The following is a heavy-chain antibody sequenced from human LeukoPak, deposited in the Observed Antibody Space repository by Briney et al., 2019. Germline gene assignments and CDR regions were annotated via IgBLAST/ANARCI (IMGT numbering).Heavy chain of an antibody. CDR2: ISFDGSNK. D-gene: IGHD1-26*01. J-gene: IGHJ4*02. V-gene: IGHV3-30*04. Sequence: GGSLRLSCAASGFTFSSYALHWVRQAPGKGLEWVAVISFDGSNKYYADSVKGRFTISRDNSKNTLYLQMNSLRAEDTAVYYCARIPGRSSPNYFDYWGQGTLVTVSS. CDR3: ARIPGRSSPNYFDY. CDR1: GFTFSSYA.